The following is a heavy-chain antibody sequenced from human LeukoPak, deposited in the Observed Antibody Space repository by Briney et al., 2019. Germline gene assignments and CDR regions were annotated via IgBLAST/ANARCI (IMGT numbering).Heavy chain of an antibody. D-gene: IGHD2-2*01. CDR1: GFTFSSYE. V-gene: IGHV3-48*03. J-gene: IGHJ6*02. CDR3: AKDCSGTSCYPHYYYGMDV. CDR2: ISSSGSTI. Sequence: PGGSLRLSCAASGFTFSSYEMNWVRQAPGKGLEWVSYISSSGSTIYYADSVKGRFTISRDNAKNSLYLQMNSLRAEDTAVYYCAKDCSGTSCYPHYYYGMDVWGQGTTVTVSS.